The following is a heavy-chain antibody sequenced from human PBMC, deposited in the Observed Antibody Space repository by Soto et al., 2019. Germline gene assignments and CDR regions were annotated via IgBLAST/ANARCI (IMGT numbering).Heavy chain of an antibody. CDR2: ISDRGDI. V-gene: IGHV4-59*08. CDR3: ARGRPWFGP. J-gene: IGHJ5*02. CDR1: GISITSSY. Sequence: PSETLSLTCTVSGISITSSYWNWFRQSPGKGLEWIGQISDRGDINYNPPLESRVAISTDTSKNQVSLTLTAVNAADTAVYFCARGRPWFGPWGQGTLVTVSS. D-gene: IGHD6-6*01.